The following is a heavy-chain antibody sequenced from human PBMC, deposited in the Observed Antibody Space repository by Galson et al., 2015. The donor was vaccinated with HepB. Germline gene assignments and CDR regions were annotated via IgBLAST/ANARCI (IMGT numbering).Heavy chain of an antibody. J-gene: IGHJ4*02. CDR3: ASESSSSWYGTYFDY. CDR2: ISSSSSYI. CDR1: GFTFSSYS. Sequence: SLRLSCAASGFTFSSYSMNWVRQAPGKGLEWVSSISSSSSYIYYADSVKGRFTISRDNAKNSLYLQMNSLRAEDTAVYYCASESSSSWYGTYFDYWGQGTLVTVSS. D-gene: IGHD6-13*01. V-gene: IGHV3-21*01.